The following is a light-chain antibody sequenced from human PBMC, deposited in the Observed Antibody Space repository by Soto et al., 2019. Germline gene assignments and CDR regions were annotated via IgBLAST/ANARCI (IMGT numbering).Light chain of an antibody. Sequence: QSALTQPVSVSGSPGQSITISCTGTSSDVGSYNLVSWYQQHPGKAPKLMIYEGSKRPSGVSNRFSGSKSGNTASLTISGLQAEDEADYYCCSYAGSSTFVFGGGTKLTVL. CDR1: SSDVGSYNL. V-gene: IGLV2-23*03. CDR2: EGS. J-gene: IGLJ2*01. CDR3: CSYAGSSTFV.